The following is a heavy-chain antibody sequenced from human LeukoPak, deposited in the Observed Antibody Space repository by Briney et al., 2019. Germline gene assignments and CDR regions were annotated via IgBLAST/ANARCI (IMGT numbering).Heavy chain of an antibody. J-gene: IGHJ4*02. D-gene: IGHD3-16*01. CDR1: GFTFKTYS. V-gene: IGHV3-23*01. CDR3: AKDRIPDASWSHDH. CDR2: IYGSGQTI. Sequence: PGGSLRLSSAASGFTFKTYSMTWVRQAPGKGLEWVSSIYGSGQTIYYTDSVRGRFTISRDNSGDTLYLQMNSLRAEDTAIYYCAKDRIPDASWSHDHWGQGALVTVSS.